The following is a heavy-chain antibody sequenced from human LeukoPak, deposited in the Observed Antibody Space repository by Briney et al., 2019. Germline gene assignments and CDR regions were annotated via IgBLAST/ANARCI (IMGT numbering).Heavy chain of an antibody. Sequence: GGSLRLSCAASGFTVSSDYMSWVCQAPGKGLEWVSVIYSSGTTYYTDSVKGRFTISRQNFKNTLYLQMNSLRPDDTAVYYCARGPLHEYGVNWGQGTLVTVSS. CDR2: IYSSGTT. J-gene: IGHJ4*02. D-gene: IGHD4-17*01. V-gene: IGHV3-53*04. CDR1: GFTVSSDY. CDR3: ARGPLHEYGVN.